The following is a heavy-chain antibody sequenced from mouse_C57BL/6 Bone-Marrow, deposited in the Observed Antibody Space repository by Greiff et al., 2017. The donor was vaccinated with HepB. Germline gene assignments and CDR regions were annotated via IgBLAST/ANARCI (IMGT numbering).Heavy chain of an antibody. J-gene: IGHJ3*01. Sequence: EVKLMESGGGLVQPGASLRLSCAASGFTFTDYQMSWVRQPPGKAPEWLALIRNKANGYTTEYNVSIKGRFTISRDNSQNILYLQMNTLRAEDSATYYCVKAVSYVSSYTWFAYWGQGTLVTVSA. D-gene: IGHD1-1*01. V-gene: IGHV7-4*01. CDR1: GFTFTDYQ. CDR3: VKAVSYVSSYTWFAY. CDR2: IRNKANGYTT.